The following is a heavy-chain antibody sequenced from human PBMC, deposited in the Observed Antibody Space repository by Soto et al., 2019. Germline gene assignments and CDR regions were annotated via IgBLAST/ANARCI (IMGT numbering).Heavy chain of an antibody. J-gene: IGHJ4*02. Sequence: GGSLRLSCAASGFTFSSFALSWVRQVPGKGPEWVSAISGSGDGTDYADSVKGRFTISRDNSKNTLYLQMNSLRAEDTAVYYCAGPGYSSQDYWGQGALVTVSS. V-gene: IGHV3-23*01. CDR2: ISGSGDGT. CDR3: AGPGYSSQDY. CDR1: GFTFSSFA. D-gene: IGHD5-18*01.